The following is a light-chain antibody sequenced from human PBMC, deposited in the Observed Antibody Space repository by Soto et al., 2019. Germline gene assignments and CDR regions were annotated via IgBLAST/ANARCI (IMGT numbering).Light chain of an antibody. V-gene: IGLV2-14*01. Sequence: QSVRTQPASVSGSPGQSITISCTGTSSDVGGYNYVSWYQQHPGKAPKLMIYEVSHRPSGVSNRFSGSKSGNTASLTISWLQAEDEADYYCSSYTSSSTPYYVFGTGTKVTVL. CDR2: EVS. CDR3: SSYTSSSTPYYV. CDR1: SSDVGGYNY. J-gene: IGLJ1*01.